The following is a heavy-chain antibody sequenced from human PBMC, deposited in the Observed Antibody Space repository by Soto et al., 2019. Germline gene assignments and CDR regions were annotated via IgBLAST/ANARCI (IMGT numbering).Heavy chain of an antibody. Sequence: PSWSLRLCCAASGLTLWISVVTGSLQDQGKGLEWVSSISSSSSYIYYADSVKGRFTISRDNAKNSLYLQMNSLRAEDTAVYYCAREGEGVVVPAAIDYYHGMGVWGQGTTVTVSS. D-gene: IGHD2-2*02. CDR1: GLTLWISV. J-gene: IGHJ6*02. CDR2: ISSSSSYI. V-gene: IGHV3-21*01. CDR3: AREGEGVVVPAAIDYYHGMGV.